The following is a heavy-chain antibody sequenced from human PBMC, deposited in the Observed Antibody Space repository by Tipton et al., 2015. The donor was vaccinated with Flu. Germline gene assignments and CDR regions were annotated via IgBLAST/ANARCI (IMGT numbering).Heavy chain of an antibody. CDR2: IYTSGGT. CDR3: ARGSGSGTFMIFDF. Sequence: GLVKPSETLSLTCTVSGGSLSSYYWSWIRQPAGKGLKWIGRIYTSGGTKFNPSLRGRLTMSVDASKKEFSLKLSSVTAADTAVYYCARGSGSGTFMIFDFWGQGTPVTVSS. V-gene: IGHV4-4*07. D-gene: IGHD3-10*01. CDR1: GGSLSSYY. J-gene: IGHJ4*02.